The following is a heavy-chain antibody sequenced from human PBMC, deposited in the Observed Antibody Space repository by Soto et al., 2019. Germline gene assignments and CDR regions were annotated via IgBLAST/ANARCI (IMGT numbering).Heavy chain of an antibody. CDR2: ISGSGGST. CDR1: GFTFSSYA. Sequence: EVQLLESGGGLVQPGGSLRLSCAASGFTFSSYAMSWVRQAPGKGLEWVSAISGSGGSTYYADSVKGRFTISRDNSKNTLYLQMNSLRAEDTAVYYCAKDLGKDSSGWYYFDYWGQGTLVTVSS. J-gene: IGHJ4*02. D-gene: IGHD6-19*01. V-gene: IGHV3-23*01. CDR3: AKDLGKDSSGWYYFDY.